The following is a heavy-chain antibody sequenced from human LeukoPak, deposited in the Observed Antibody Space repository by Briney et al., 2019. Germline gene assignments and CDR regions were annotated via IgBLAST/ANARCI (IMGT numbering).Heavy chain of an antibody. CDR3: ARDNGPYYYGSGSYYNNWFDP. Sequence: SETLSLTCTVSGGSISSYYWSWIRQPPGKGLEWIGYIYYSGSTNYNPSLKSRVTISVDTSKDQFSLKLSSVTAADTAVYYWARDNGPYYYGSGSYYNNWFDPWGQGTLVTVSS. CDR2: IYYSGST. D-gene: IGHD3-10*01. J-gene: IGHJ5*02. V-gene: IGHV4-59*01. CDR1: GGSISSYY.